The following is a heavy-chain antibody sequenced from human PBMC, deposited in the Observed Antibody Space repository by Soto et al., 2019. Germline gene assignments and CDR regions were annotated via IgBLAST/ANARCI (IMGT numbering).Heavy chain of an antibody. CDR3: AKGNSWSPALALDI. J-gene: IGHJ3*02. V-gene: IGHV3-23*01. CDR1: GFTFSSYA. CDR2: ISGSGGST. Sequence: EVQLLESGGGLVQPGGSLRLSCAASGFTFSSYAMNWVRQAPGKGLEWVSAISGSGGSTYYADSVKGRFTISRDSYKNTLYLQMNSLRAEDTAVYYCAKGNSWSPALALDIWGQGTMVTLSS. D-gene: IGHD1-7*01.